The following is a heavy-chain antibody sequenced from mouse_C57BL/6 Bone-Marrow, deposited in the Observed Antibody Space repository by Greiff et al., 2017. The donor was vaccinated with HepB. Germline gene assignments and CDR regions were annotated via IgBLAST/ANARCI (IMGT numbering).Heavy chain of an antibody. CDR3: ARHYSNWDYYAMDY. V-gene: IGHV5-2*03. Sequence: EVKLVESGGGLVQPGESLKLSCESYEYEFPSHDMSWVRKTPEKRLELVAAINSDGGSTYYPDTMERRFIISRDNTKKTLYLQLSSLRSEDTALYYWARHYSNWDYYAMDYWGQGTSVTVSS. CDR1: EYEFPSHD. CDR2: INSDGGST. D-gene: IGHD2-5*01. J-gene: IGHJ4*01.